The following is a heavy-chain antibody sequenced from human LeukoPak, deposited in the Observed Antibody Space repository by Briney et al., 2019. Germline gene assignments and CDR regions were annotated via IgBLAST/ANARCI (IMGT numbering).Heavy chain of an antibody. V-gene: IGHV3-74*01. D-gene: IGHD5-12*01. Sequence: GGSLRLSCAASGFTVSSKYMSWVRQAPGKGLVWVSRINSDGSSTSYADSVKGRFTISRDNAKNTLYLQMNSLRAEDTAVYYCARVVGDGATYGPFDYWGQGTLVTVSS. CDR2: INSDGSST. CDR3: ARVVGDGATYGPFDY. CDR1: GFTVSSKY. J-gene: IGHJ4*02.